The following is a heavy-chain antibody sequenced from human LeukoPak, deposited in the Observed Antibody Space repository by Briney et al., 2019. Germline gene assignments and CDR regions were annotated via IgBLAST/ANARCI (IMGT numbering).Heavy chain of an antibody. CDR3: ARSIIAAALPNYFDY. D-gene: IGHD6-13*01. V-gene: IGHV3-11*01. Sequence: GGSLRLSCAASGFTFSDYYMSWIRQAPGKGLEWVSYISSSGSTIYYADSVKGRFTISRDNAKNTLYLQMNSLRAEDTAVYYCARSIIAAALPNYFDYWGQGTLVTVSS. J-gene: IGHJ4*02. CDR2: ISSSGSTI. CDR1: GFTFSDYY.